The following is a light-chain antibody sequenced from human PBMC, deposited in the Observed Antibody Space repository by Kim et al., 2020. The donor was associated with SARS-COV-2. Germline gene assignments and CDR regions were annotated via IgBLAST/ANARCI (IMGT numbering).Light chain of an antibody. CDR2: SNN. Sequence: GQRENKSSYGSSDKSGSKTVKWYEKRTGTDPKRSIYSNNQRPSGVHDRFSGCKSGTSASLAISGLQSEDEADEYWAAWDDSLNGWVCGGGTQLTVL. V-gene: IGLV1-44*01. J-gene: IGLJ3*02. CDR1: SDKSGSKT. CDR3: AAWDDSLNGWV.